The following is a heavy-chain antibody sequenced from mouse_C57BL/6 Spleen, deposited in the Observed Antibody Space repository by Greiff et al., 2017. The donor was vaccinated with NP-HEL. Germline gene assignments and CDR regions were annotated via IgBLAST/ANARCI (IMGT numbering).Heavy chain of an antibody. V-gene: IGHV5-12*01. CDR1: GFTFSDYY. D-gene: IGHD4-1*01. CDR2: ISNGGGST. J-gene: IGHJ4*01. CDR3: ARGTGHYAMDY. Sequence: EVKLEESGGGLVQPGGSLKLSCAASGFTFSDYYMYWVRQTPEKRLEWVAYISNGGGSTYYPDTVKGRFTISRDNAKNTLYLQMSRLKSEDTAMYYCARGTGHYAMDYWGQGTSVTVSS.